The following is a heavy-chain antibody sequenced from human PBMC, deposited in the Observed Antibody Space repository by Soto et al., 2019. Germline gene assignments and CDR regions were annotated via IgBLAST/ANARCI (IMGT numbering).Heavy chain of an antibody. CDR3: ARYVDY. CDR1: GGSVSSGSYY. V-gene: IGHV4-61*01. CDR2: IYYSGTT. J-gene: IGHJ4*02. D-gene: IGHD3-16*01. Sequence: QVQLQESGPGLVKPSETLSLTCTVSGGSVSSGSYYWSWIRQPPGKGLEWIGYIYYSGTTSYNPSLKSRVTMSLDTSTNQFSLKLSSVTAADTAVYYWARYVDYWGQGALVTVSS.